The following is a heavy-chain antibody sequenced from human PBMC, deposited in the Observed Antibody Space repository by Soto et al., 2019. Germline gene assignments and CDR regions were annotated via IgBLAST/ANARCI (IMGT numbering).Heavy chain of an antibody. Sequence: ASVKVSCKASGYTFTSYGISWVRQAPGQGLEWMGWISAYNGNTNYAQKLQGRVTMTTDTSTSTAYMELRSLRSDDTAVYYCARDGVNYDILTGYLLEPDAFDIWGQGTMVTVSS. V-gene: IGHV1-18*01. CDR3: ARDGVNYDILTGYLLEPDAFDI. CDR2: ISAYNGNT. CDR1: GYTFTSYG. D-gene: IGHD3-9*01. J-gene: IGHJ3*02.